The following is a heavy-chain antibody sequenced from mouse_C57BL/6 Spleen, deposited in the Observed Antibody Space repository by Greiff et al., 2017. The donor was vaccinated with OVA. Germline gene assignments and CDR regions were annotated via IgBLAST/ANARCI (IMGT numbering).Heavy chain of an antibody. CDR3: VRHWDPGYYAMDY. V-gene: IGHV10-1*01. CDR2: IRSKSNNYAT. D-gene: IGHD4-1*01. J-gene: IGHJ4*01. CDR1: GFSFNTYA. Sequence: EVKLVESGGGLVQPKGSLKLSCAASGFSFNTYAMNWVRQAPGKGLEWVARIRSKSNNYATYYADSVKDRFTISRDDSESMLYLQMNNLKTEDTAMYYCVRHWDPGYYAMDYWGQGTSVTVSS.